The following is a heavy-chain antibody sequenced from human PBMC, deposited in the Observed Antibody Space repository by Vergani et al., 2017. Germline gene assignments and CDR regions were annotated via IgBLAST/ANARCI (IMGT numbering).Heavy chain of an antibody. J-gene: IGHJ6*03. CDR1: GFTFSSYS. Sequence: EVQLVESGGGLVKPGGSLRLSCAASGFTFSSYSMNWVRQAPGKGLEWVSSISSSSSYIYYADSVKGRFTISRDNAKNSLYLQMNSLRAEDTAVYYCARMDIVAYYYYYMDVWGKGTTVTVAS. CDR3: ARMDIVAYYYYYMDV. D-gene: IGHD5-12*01. CDR2: ISSSSSYI. V-gene: IGHV3-21*01.